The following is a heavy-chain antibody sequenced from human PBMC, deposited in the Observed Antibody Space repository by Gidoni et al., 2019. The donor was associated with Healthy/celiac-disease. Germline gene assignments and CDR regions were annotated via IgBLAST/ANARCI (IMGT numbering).Heavy chain of an antibody. CDR3: ARDRGWYVNYYGMDV. CDR2: IAYDGSNK. CDR1: GFTLSSYA. J-gene: IGHJ6*02. D-gene: IGHD6-19*01. Sequence: QVPLVASGGGVVQPGRSLSLSCAAPGFTLSSYAMHWVRQAPGKGLEWLAVIAYDGSNKYYADSVKGRFTISRDNSKNTLYLQRNSLRAEDTAVYYCARDRGWYVNYYGMDVWGQGTTVTVSS. V-gene: IGHV3-30*04.